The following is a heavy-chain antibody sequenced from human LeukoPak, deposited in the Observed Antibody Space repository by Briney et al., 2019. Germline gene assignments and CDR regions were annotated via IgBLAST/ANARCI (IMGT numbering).Heavy chain of an antibody. CDR1: GGSISSGSYY. D-gene: IGHD2-15*01. CDR3: ARRVCSGGSCPFDY. J-gene: IGHJ4*02. Sequence: SETLSLTCTVSGGSISSGSYYWGWIRQPPGKGLEWIGSMLHDGSTYYNPSLKSRVTISVDTSKNQFSLKLSSVTAADTAVYYCARRVCSGGSCPFDYWGQGTLVTVSS. V-gene: IGHV4-39*01. CDR2: MLHDGST.